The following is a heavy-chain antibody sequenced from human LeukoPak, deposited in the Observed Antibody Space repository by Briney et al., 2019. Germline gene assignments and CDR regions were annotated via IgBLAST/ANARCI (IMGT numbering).Heavy chain of an antibody. Sequence: AGGPLRLSCAASGFTFSNYAMSWVRQAPGKGLEWVSAISGSGGSTFYADSVKGRFTISRDNSKNTLYLQMNSLRAEDTAIYYCAKEIIALSGSYFDYWGQGTLVTVSS. CDR1: GFTFSNYA. D-gene: IGHD1-26*01. CDR2: ISGSGGST. CDR3: AKEIIALSGSYFDY. J-gene: IGHJ4*02. V-gene: IGHV3-23*01.